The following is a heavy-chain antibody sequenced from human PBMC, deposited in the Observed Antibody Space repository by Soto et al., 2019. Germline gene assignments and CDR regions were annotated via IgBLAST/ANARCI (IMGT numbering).Heavy chain of an antibody. CDR2: IFHDGTA. Sequence: AETLSLTCAVSGVSIISGNCWTWLRHSPQRGLEYIGEIFHDGTANYYPSFERRVAISVDTSKNQFSLKLTSVTASDTAMYYCARPSSIAEANWFDPWGQGTLVTVSS. J-gene: IGHJ5*02. CDR1: GVSIISGNC. CDR3: ARPSSIAEANWFDP. V-gene: IGHV4-4*02. D-gene: IGHD6-19*01.